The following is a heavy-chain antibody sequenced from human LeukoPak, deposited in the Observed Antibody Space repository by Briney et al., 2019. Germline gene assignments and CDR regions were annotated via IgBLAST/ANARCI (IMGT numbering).Heavy chain of an antibody. CDR3: AMFSSSWINAFDI. CDR1: GGSISSGGYY. J-gene: IGHJ3*02. CDR2: IYNSGST. D-gene: IGHD6-13*01. V-gene: IGHV4-31*03. Sequence: SQTLSLTCSVSGGSISSGGYYWSWIRQHPGKGLEWIGYIYNSGSTYYNPSLKSRVTISVDTSKNQFSLKLSSVTAADTAVYYCAMFSSSWINAFDIWGQGTMVTVSS.